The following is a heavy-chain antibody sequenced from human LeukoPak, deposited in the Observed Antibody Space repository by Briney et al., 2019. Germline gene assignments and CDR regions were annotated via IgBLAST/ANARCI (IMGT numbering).Heavy chain of an antibody. J-gene: IGHJ4*02. D-gene: IGHD1-1*01. CDR1: GFTFTAYL. CDR3: VRECPEIGTRYFDS. V-gene: IGHV3-74*01. CDR2: INGDGSST. Sequence: QPGGSLRLSCAASGFTFTAYLMHWVRQAPGKGLVWVSRINGDGSSTTYADSVEGRFTMSRDNAENTLSLQMNGLRAEDTAVYFYVRECPEIGTRYFDSWGQGTLVTVSS.